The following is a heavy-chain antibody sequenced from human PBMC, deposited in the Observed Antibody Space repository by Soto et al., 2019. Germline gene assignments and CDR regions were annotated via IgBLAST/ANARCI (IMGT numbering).Heavy chain of an antibody. D-gene: IGHD1-20*01. J-gene: IGHJ2*01. CDR1: GFSLSTDRVG. Sequence: QITLKESGPTLVEPTQTLTLTCTFSGFSLSTDRVGVGWIRQPPGKALEWLALIYWDDDDHYSPSLRSRLTVTKDTSKNQVVLRMTNLDPVDTATYYCARLGITGTTGYFDVWGRGTLVTVSS. V-gene: IGHV2-5*02. CDR2: IYWDDDD. CDR3: ARLGITGTTGYFDV.